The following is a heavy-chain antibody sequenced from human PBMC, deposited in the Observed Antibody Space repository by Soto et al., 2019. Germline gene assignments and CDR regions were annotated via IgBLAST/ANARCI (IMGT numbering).Heavy chain of an antibody. CDR3: TRSYGYTFGGSLDN. V-gene: IGHV1-69*01. J-gene: IGHJ4*02. CDR2: IITAFGTT. D-gene: IGHD5-18*01. Sequence: QVQLVQSGPEVKKPGSSVKVSCKAYGDTFNSYVITWVRQAPGQVLEWLGGIITAFGTTSYAQNFQARLTITADEAETTDHMELSSLTSDDTSMYYCTRSYGYTFGGSLDNWGQGTLVTVSS. CDR1: GDTFNSYV.